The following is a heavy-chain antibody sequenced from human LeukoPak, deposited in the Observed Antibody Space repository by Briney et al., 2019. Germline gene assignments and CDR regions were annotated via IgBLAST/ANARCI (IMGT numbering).Heavy chain of an antibody. CDR2: IRYDGSYK. V-gene: IGHV3-30*02. J-gene: IGHJ3*01. CDR3: ANLRLDDGLDV. Sequence: GGSLRLSCAASGFTFNSHDMHWVRQAPGKGLDWVAFIRYDGSYKYYADSMKGRFTISRDNSKNTLYLQMNSLRAEDTAVYSCANLRLDDGLDVWGQGTMVTVSS. CDR1: GFTFNSHD.